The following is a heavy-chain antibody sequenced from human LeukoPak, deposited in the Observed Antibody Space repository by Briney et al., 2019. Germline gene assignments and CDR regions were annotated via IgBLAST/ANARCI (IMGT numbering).Heavy chain of an antibody. D-gene: IGHD5-18*01. V-gene: IGHV3-30-3*01. J-gene: IGHJ3*02. Sequence: GRPLRLSCAASGFTFSSYAMHWVRQAPGKGLEWVAVISYDGSNKYYADSVKGRFTISRDNSKNTLYLQMNSLRAEDTAVYYCARGGIQLWLRVGAFDIWGQGTMVTVSS. CDR2: ISYDGSNK. CDR3: ARGGIQLWLRVGAFDI. CDR1: GFTFSSYA.